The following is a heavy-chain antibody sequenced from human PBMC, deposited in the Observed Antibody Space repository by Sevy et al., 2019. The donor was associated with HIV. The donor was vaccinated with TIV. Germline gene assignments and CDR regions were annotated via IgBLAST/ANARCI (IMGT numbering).Heavy chain of an antibody. CDR3: ARSPPVVVVPGAPSWFDP. J-gene: IGHJ5*02. CDR1: DGSFSGYY. D-gene: IGHD2-2*01. Sequence: SETLSLTCAVHDGSFSGYYWNWIRQLPGKGLEWIGEINESGITYYNPSLKSRVTISVDTSKKQFSLKLNSVTAVDSAVYFCARSPPVVVVPGAPSWFDPGGQRTLVTVSS. V-gene: IGHV4-34*01. CDR2: INESGIT.